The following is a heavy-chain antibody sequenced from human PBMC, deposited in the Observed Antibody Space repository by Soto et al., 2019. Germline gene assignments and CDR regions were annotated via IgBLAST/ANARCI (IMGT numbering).Heavy chain of an antibody. J-gene: IGHJ4*02. CDR3: AREGEHSGYGLRG. D-gene: IGHD5-12*01. CDR1: GDSFTRCYYY. CDR2: IYYSGNT. Sequence: PSETLSLTCTVSGDSFTRCYYYWSWIRQPPGKGLEWIGYIYYSGNTNYSPSLKSRVTISLATSKNQFSLKLSSVTPGDTAVYYCAREGEHSGYGLRGWGQGTLVTVSS. V-gene: IGHV4-61*01.